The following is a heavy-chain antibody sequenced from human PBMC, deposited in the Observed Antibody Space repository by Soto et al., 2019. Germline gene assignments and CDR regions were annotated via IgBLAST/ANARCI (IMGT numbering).Heavy chain of an antibody. CDR3: VRDWSGSTCPCMDV. CDR1: GFTFSNYA. J-gene: IGHJ6*02. Sequence: ELQLLESGGGLVQPGGSLRLSCAASGFTFSNYALSWVRQAPGKGPEWVSTISATGDTTYYADSVKGRFTVSRDSSKTTLNLQMNTRRAEDTDIYYCVRDWSGSTCPCMDVWGQGTTVTVSS. V-gene: IGHV3-23*01. D-gene: IGHD3-3*01. CDR2: ISATGDTT.